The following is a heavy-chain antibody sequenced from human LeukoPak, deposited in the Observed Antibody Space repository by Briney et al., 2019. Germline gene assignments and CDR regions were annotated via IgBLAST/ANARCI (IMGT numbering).Heavy chain of an antibody. D-gene: IGHD2-21*02. CDR2: ISGSGGST. CDR1: GFTFSDYA. J-gene: IGHJ4*02. CDR3: AKDRSWGVVVTSNPQFDY. V-gene: IGHV3-23*01. Sequence: GGSLRLSCAASGFTFSDYAMSWVRQAPGKGPEWVSVISGSGGSTDYADSVKGRFTISRDNSKTTLYLQMNSLRVEDTAVYYCAKDRSWGVVVTSNPQFDYWGQGTQVIVSS.